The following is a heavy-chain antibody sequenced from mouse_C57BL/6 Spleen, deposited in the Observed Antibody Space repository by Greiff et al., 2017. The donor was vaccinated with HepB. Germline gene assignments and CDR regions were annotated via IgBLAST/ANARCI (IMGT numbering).Heavy chain of an antibody. V-gene: IGHV5-6*02. J-gene: IGHJ1*03. Sequence: DVKLVESGGDLVKPGGSLKLSCAASGFTFSSYGMSWVRQTPDKRLEWVATISSGGSYTYYPDSVKGRFTISRDNAKNTLYLQMSSLKSEDTAMYYCARRDGNYGYFDVWGTGTTVTVSS. CDR3: ARRDGNYGYFDV. D-gene: IGHD2-1*01. CDR1: GFTFSSYG. CDR2: ISSGGSYT.